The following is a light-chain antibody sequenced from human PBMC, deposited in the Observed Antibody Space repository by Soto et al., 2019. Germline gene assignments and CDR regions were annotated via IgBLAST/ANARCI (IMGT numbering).Light chain of an antibody. CDR1: SSNIGSKA. Sequence: QSVLTQPPSASGTPGQRVTISCSGSSSNIGSKAVNWYQHLPGTAPKLLIYSSSQRPSGVPDRFSGSKSGTSASPAISGLQSEDEADYYCAAWDDSLKGVVFGGGTKVTVL. CDR3: AAWDDSLKGVV. CDR2: SSS. J-gene: IGLJ2*01. V-gene: IGLV1-44*01.